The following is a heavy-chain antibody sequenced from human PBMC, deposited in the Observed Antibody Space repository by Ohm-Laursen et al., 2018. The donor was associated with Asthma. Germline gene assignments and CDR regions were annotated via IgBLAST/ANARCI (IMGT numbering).Heavy chain of an antibody. D-gene: IGHD4-17*01. J-gene: IGHJ4*02. CDR3: TRGGHYGSYFDY. V-gene: IGHV3-23*01. CDR1: GFTFSSYA. CDR2: ITFSGEHT. Sequence: GSLRLSCTASGFTFSSYAMSWVRQAPGKGREWVSRITFSGEHTYYADSVKGRFTISRDNSKNTLYLQMNSLRAEDTAVYYCTRGGHYGSYFDYWGQGTLVTVSS.